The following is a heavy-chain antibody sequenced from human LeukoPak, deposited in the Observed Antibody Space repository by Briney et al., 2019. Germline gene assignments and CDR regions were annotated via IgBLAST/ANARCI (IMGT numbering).Heavy chain of an antibody. CDR3: AKQPYGDYYYYYMDV. V-gene: IGHV3-21*04. Sequence: GGSLRLSCAASGFTFSSYSMNWVRQAPGKGLEWVSSISSSSSYIYYADSVKGRFTISRDNSKNTLYLQMNSLRAEDTAVYYCAKQPYGDYYYYYMDVWGKGTTVTVSS. CDR2: ISSSSSYI. CDR1: GFTFSSYS. J-gene: IGHJ6*03. D-gene: IGHD4-17*01.